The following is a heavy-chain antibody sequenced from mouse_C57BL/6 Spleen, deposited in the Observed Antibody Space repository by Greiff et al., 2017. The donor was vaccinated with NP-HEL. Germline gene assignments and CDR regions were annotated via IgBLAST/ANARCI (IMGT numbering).Heavy chain of an antibody. D-gene: IGHD1-1*01. Sequence: QVQLQQSGAELVRPGASVTLSCKASGYTFTDYEMHWVKQTPVHGLEWIGAIDPETGGTAYNQKFKGKAILTADKSSSTAYMELRSLTSEDSAVYYCTRSPSTTDYWGQGTTLTVSS. CDR1: GYTFTDYE. CDR3: TRSPSTTDY. V-gene: IGHV1-15*01. CDR2: IDPETGGT. J-gene: IGHJ2*01.